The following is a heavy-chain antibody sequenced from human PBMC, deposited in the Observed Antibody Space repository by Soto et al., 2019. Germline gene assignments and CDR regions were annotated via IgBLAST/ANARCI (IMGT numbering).Heavy chain of an antibody. CDR3: AKDGGYSDSWFGYSDY. D-gene: IGHD6-13*01. V-gene: IGHV3-43D*04. Sequence: EVQLVESGGVVVEFGGSLRLSCAASGFTFDDYARHWVRQAPGKGLEWVSLITRDGATTYYADSVNGRFTISRDNSKNSLYLQMNSLRPDDTAFYCGAKDGGYSDSWFGYSDYWGQGTLVTVSS. J-gene: IGHJ4*02. CDR2: ITRDGATT. CDR1: GFTFDDYA.